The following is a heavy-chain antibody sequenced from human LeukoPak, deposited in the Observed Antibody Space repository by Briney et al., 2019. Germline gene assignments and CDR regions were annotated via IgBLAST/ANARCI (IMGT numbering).Heavy chain of an antibody. J-gene: IGHJ6*03. CDR3: ARGTSRVGAGPDYYYYYYMDV. V-gene: IGHV4-61*02. D-gene: IGHD1-26*01. Sequence: PSQTLSLTCTVSGGSISSGSYYWSWIRQPAGKGLEWIGRIYTSGSTNCNPSLKSRVTMSVDTSKNQFSLKLSSVTAADTAVYYCARGTSRVGAGPDYYYYYYMDVWGKGTTVTVSS. CDR2: IYTSGST. CDR1: GGSISSGSYY.